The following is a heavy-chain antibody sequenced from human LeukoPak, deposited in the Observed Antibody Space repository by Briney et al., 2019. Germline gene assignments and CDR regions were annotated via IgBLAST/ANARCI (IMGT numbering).Heavy chain of an antibody. D-gene: IGHD6-25*01. CDR3: ARDQGLPYYYYYMDV. J-gene: IGHJ6*03. V-gene: IGHV3-11*01. CDR1: GFTFSDYY. Sequence: GGSLRLSCAASGFTFSDYYMSWISQAPGKGLEWVSYISSSGSTIYYADSVKGRFTISRDNAKNSLYLQMNSLRAEDTAVYYCARDQGLPYYYYYMDVWGKGTTVTVSS. CDR2: ISSSGSTI.